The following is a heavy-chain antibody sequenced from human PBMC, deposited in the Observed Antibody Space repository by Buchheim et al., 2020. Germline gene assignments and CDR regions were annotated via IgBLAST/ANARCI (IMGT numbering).Heavy chain of an antibody. J-gene: IGHJ5*02. CDR3: ASYYDSSGYSPPPFDP. CDR2: IYYSGST. CDR1: GGYISSGGYY. V-gene: IGHV4-31*03. D-gene: IGHD3-22*01. Sequence: QVQLQESGPGLVKPSQTLSLTCTVSGGYISSGGYYWSWIRQHPGKGLEWIGYIYYSGSTYYNPSLKSRVTISVDTYPNPFSLTLSSVTAADTAVYYCASYYDSSGYSPPPFDPWGQGTL.